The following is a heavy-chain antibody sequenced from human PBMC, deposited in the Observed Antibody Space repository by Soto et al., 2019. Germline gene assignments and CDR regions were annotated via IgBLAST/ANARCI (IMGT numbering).Heavy chain of an antibody. D-gene: IGHD6-19*01. CDR2: IKSKSDGGTI. J-gene: IGHJ5*02. Sequence: GGSLRLSCAASGFTFSDAWMNWVRQAPGKGLEWVGRIKSKSDGGTIDYAAPVKGRFTISRDDSKNTLYLQMNSLKTEDTAMYYCTTTRYRSGWYPIHPWGQGTLVTVST. V-gene: IGHV3-15*01. CDR1: GFTFSDAW. CDR3: TTTRYRSGWYPIHP.